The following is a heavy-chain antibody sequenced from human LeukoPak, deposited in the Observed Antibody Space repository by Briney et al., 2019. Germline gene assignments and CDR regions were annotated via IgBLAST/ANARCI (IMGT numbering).Heavy chain of an antibody. V-gene: IGHV4-34*01. J-gene: IGHJ4*02. D-gene: IGHD6-13*01. CDR2: INHSGST. CDR1: GGSFSGYY. Sequence: SETLSLTCAVYGGSFSGYYWSWICQPPGKGLEWIGEINHSGSTNYNPSLKSRVTISVDTSKNQFSLKLSSVTAADTAVYYCARREQQPYYFDYWGQGTLVTVSS. CDR3: ARREQQPYYFDY.